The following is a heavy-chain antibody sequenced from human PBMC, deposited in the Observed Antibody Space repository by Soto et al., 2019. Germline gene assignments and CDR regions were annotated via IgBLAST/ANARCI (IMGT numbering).Heavy chain of an antibody. CDR3: ARRSNLRLGELSVSYDY. V-gene: IGHV5-51*01. Sequence: GAEVKKPGESLKISCKGSGYSFTSYWIGWVRQMPGKGLEWMRIIYTGDSDTRYSPSFQGQVTISADKSISTAYLQWSSLKASETAMYYCARRSNLRLGELSVSYDYWGQGTLVTVSS. CDR1: GYSFTSYW. CDR2: IYTGDSDT. D-gene: IGHD3-16*02. J-gene: IGHJ4*02.